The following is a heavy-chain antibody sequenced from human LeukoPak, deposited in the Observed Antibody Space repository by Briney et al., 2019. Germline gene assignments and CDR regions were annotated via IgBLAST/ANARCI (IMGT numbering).Heavy chain of an antibody. V-gene: IGHV1-69*05. J-gene: IGHJ4*02. CDR2: IIPIFGTA. Sequence: SVKASCKASGGTFSSYAISWVRQAPGQGLEWMGGIIPIFGTANYAQKFQGRVTITTDESTSTAYMELSSLRSEDTAVYYCARGPELERFDYWGQGTPVTVSS. CDR3: ARGPELERFDY. D-gene: IGHD1-1*01. CDR1: GGTFSSYA.